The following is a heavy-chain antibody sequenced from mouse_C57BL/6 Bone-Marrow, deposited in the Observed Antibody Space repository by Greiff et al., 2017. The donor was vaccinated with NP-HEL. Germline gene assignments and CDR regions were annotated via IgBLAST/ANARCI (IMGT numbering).Heavy chain of an antibody. CDR1: GYTFTDYY. CDR3: ARSKKTTVDFDY. Sequence: VQLQQSGPVLVKPGASVKMSCKASGYTFTDYYMNWVKQSHGKSLEWIGVINPYNGGTSYNQKFKGKATLTVDKSSSTAYMELNSLTSEDSAVYYCARSKKTTVDFDYWGQGTTLTVSS. D-gene: IGHD1-1*01. J-gene: IGHJ2*01. V-gene: IGHV1-19*01. CDR2: INPYNGGT.